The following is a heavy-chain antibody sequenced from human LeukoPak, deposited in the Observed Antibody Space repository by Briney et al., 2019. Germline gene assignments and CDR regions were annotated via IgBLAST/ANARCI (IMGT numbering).Heavy chain of an antibody. CDR1: GYTFTSYY. V-gene: IGHV1-2*02. Sequence: ASVKVSCKASGYTFTSYYMHWVRQAPGQGLEWMGWINPNSGGTNYAQKFQGRVTMTRDTSISTAYMELSRLRSDDTAVYYCARDRGSSSFAARWGQGTLVTVSS. D-gene: IGHD6-6*01. CDR2: INPNSGGT. CDR3: ARDRGSSSFAAR. J-gene: IGHJ4*02.